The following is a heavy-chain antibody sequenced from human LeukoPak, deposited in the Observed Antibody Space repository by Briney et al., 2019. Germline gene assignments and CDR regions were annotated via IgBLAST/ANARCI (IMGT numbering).Heavy chain of an antibody. J-gene: IGHJ4*02. CDR1: GFTFGSYW. V-gene: IGHV3-74*01. CDR2: INTDGSST. CDR3: ARAGYCSGGSCYFDH. Sequence: GGSLRLSCAASGFTFGSYWMRWVRQAPGKGLVWVSRINTDGSSTSDADSVRGRVTISRDNAKNTLYLQMNSLSAEDTAVYYCARAGYCSGGSCYFDHWGQGTQVIVSS. D-gene: IGHD2-15*01.